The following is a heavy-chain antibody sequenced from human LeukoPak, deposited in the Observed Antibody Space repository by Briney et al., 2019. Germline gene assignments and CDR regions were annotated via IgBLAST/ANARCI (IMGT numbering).Heavy chain of an antibody. J-gene: IGHJ4*02. V-gene: IGHV1-18*01. CDR2: ISAYNGNT. Sequence: ASVKVSCKASGYTFTSYGISWVRQAPGQGLEWTGWISAYNGNTTYAQKLQGRVTMTTDTSTSTAYMELRSLRSDDTAVYYCARAYSSSPRSGAFDYWGQGTLVTVSS. CDR3: ARAYSSSPRSGAFDY. D-gene: IGHD6-6*01. CDR1: GYTFTSYG.